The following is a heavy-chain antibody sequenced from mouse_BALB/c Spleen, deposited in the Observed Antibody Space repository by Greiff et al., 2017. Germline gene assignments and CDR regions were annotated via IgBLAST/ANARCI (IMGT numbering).Heavy chain of an antibody. CDR2: INPSNGRT. CDR1: GYTFTSYW. V-gene: IGHV1S81*02. J-gene: IGHJ4*01. CDR3: ARKEGLYYGSSHYAMDY. Sequence: VQLQQSGAELVKPGASVKLSCKASGYTFTSYWMHWVKQRPGQGLEWIGEINPSNGRTNYNEKFKSKATLTVDKSSSTAYMQLSSLTSEDSAVYYCARKEGLYYGSSHYAMDYWGQGTSVTISS. D-gene: IGHD1-1*01.